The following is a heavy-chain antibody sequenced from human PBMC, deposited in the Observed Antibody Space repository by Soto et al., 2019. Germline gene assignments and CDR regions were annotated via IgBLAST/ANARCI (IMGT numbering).Heavy chain of an antibody. CDR3: VQSRCGGDCLQSYSSHSYYGLDV. CDR2: IYWDDDK. V-gene: IGHV2-5*02. J-gene: IGHJ6*02. D-gene: IGHD2-21*02. Sequence: SGPTLLNPTQTLTLTCTFSGFSRSTTGVGVGWIRQPPGKALEWLALIYWDDDKRYNPSLNSRLTITKDTSKNQVVLAMTNMDPVDTATFYCVQSRCGGDCLQSYSSHSYYGLDVWGQGTTVTVS. CDR1: GFSRSTTGVG.